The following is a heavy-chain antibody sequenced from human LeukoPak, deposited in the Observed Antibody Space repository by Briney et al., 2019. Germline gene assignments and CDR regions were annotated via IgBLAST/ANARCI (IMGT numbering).Heavy chain of an antibody. CDR1: GYTFTGYY. J-gene: IGHJ4*02. CDR3: ARDGVRYSGYDLNY. Sequence: GASVTVSCKASGYTFTGYYMHWVRQAPGQGLEWMGWINSNSGGTNYAQKFQGRVTMTRDTSISTAYMELSRLRSDDTAVYYCARDGVRYSGYDLNYWGRGTLVTVSS. CDR2: INSNSGGT. V-gene: IGHV1-2*02. D-gene: IGHD5-12*01.